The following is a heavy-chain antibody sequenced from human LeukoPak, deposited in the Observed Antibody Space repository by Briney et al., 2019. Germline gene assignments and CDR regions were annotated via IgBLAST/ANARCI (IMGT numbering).Heavy chain of an antibody. CDR1: GYTFKNNG. CDR2: ISAYNGNT. CDR3: ARADPDSSGYLY. V-gene: IGHV1-18*01. Sequence: ASVKVSCKASGYTFKNNGIGWVRQAPGQGLEWMGWISAYNGNTNYAQKLQGRVTMTTDTSTSTAYMELRSLRSDDTAVYYCARADPDSSGYLYWGQGTLVAVSS. D-gene: IGHD3-22*01. J-gene: IGHJ4*02.